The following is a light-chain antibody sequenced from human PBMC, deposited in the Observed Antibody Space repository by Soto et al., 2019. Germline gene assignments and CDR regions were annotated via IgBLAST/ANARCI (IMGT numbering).Light chain of an antibody. CDR2: DAS. CDR1: QSLLYSSNNKNY. CDR3: QQYGSSPLT. Sequence: DIVMTQSPDSLPVSLGERATINCKSSQSLLYSSNNKNYLAWYQQKPGQPPRLLIYDASNRATGIPARFSGSGSGTDFTLTISSLEPEDFAVYYCQQYGSSPLTFGGGTKVDIK. J-gene: IGKJ4*01. V-gene: IGKV4-1*01.